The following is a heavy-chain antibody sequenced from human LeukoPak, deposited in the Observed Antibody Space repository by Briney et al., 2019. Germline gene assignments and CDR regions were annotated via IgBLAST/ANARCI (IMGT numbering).Heavy chain of an antibody. CDR1: GGSIRSSGYF. CDR2: IYYGGTT. CDR3: ARRRDYYDSSGQSDFDS. J-gene: IGHJ4*02. V-gene: IGHV4-39*01. Sequence: SETLSLTCSVSGGSIRSSGYFWGWIRQPPGKALEWIGSIYYGGTTYYNPSLKSRVTISVDTSKKQFSLKLSSVTAADTAFYYCARRRDYYDSSGQSDFDSWGQGALVTVSS. D-gene: IGHD3-22*01.